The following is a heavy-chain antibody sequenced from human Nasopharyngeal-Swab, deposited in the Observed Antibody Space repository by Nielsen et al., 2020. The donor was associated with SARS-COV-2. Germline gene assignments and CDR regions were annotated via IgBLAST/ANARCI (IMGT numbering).Heavy chain of an antibody. CDR3: ASRRFEYSSDPSRASDI. Sequence: VRQMPGKGLEWMGRIDPSDSYTNYSPSFQGHVTISADKSISTAYLQWSSLKASDTAMYYCASRRFEYSSDPSRASDIWGQGTMVTVSS. CDR2: IDPSDSYT. J-gene: IGHJ3*02. D-gene: IGHD6-6*01. V-gene: IGHV5-10-1*01.